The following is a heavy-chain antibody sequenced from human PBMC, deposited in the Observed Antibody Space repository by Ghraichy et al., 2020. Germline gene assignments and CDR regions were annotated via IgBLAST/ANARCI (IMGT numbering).Heavy chain of an antibody. J-gene: IGHJ6*03. Sequence: SVKVSCKASGGTFSSYAISWVRQAPGQGLEWMGGIIPIFGTANYAQKFQGRVTLTADKSTSTAYMERSSLRSKDTAVYYCARADAYYYYMDVWGKGTTVTVSS. CDR2: IIPIFGTA. CDR3: ARADAYYYYMDV. CDR1: GGTFSSYA. V-gene: IGHV1-69*06.